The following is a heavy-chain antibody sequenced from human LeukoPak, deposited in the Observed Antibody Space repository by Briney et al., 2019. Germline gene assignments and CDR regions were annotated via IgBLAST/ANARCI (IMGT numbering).Heavy chain of an antibody. CDR2: INPSGGST. CDR3: ARDRSPPNWLEPPRVLDH. V-gene: IGHV1-46*01. Sequence: GASVKVSCKASGYTFTSYYMHWVRQAPGQGLEWMGIINPSGGSTSYAQKFQGRVTMTRDTSTSTVYMELSSLRSEDTAVYYCARDRSPPNWLEPPRVLDHWGQGTLVTVSS. D-gene: IGHD1-1*01. CDR1: GYTFTSYY. J-gene: IGHJ4*02.